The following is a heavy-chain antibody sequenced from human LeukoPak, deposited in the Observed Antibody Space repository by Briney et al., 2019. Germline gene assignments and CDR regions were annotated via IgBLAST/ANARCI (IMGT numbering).Heavy chain of an antibody. CDR1: GYTFTGYY. J-gene: IGHJ6*03. Sequence: ASVKVSCKASGYTFTGYYMHWVRQAPGQGLEGMGWINPNSGGTNYAQKFQGRVTMTRDTSISTAYMELSRLRSDDTAVYYCARGSSGWSVFYYYYMDVWGKGTTVTISS. CDR2: INPNSGGT. CDR3: ARGSSGWSVFYYYYMDV. V-gene: IGHV1-2*02. D-gene: IGHD6-19*01.